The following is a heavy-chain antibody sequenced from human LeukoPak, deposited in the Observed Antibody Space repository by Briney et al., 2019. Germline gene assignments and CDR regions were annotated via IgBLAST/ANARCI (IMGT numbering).Heavy chain of an antibody. V-gene: IGHV1-18*04. Sequence: ASVKVSCKASDYTSTNYGITWVRQAPGQGLEWMGWISAHNANTNYAQKFQGRVTMTTDTSTITVYMELRSLRSDDTAIYYCARTDYDILTGARMDVWGKGTTVTVSS. CDR3: ARTDYDILTGARMDV. CDR1: DYTSTNYG. D-gene: IGHD3-9*01. J-gene: IGHJ6*04. CDR2: ISAHNANT.